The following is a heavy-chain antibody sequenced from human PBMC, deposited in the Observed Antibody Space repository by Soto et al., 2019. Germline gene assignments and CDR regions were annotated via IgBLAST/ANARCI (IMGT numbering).Heavy chain of an antibody. CDR2: ISGSGGST. Sequence: EVQLLESGGGLVQPGGSLRLSCAASGFTFSSYAMSWVRQAPGKGLEWVSTISGSGGSTDYADSVKGRFTISRDNSNNTLYLQMNSLRAEDTALYYCALSTNGGSPYWGQGTLVTVSS. J-gene: IGHJ4*02. D-gene: IGHD2-8*01. CDR3: ALSTNGGSPY. CDR1: GFTFSSYA. V-gene: IGHV3-23*01.